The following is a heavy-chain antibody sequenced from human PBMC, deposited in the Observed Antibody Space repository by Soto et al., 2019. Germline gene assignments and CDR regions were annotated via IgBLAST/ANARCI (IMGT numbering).Heavy chain of an antibody. CDR2: ISSDGSTE. D-gene: IGHD3-10*01. CDR3: ARSRHGSGSYTHFYYGLDV. V-gene: IGHV3-30-3*01. CDR1: GFTFISYA. J-gene: IGHJ6*02. Sequence: QVQLVESGGGVVQPGRSLRLSCAASGFTFISYAMHWVRQAPGKGLERVAVISSDGSTEYYADSVTGRFTISRDNSKNTVYLQMNSLRSEETAVYYCARSRHGSGSYTHFYYGLDVWGQGTTVTVSS.